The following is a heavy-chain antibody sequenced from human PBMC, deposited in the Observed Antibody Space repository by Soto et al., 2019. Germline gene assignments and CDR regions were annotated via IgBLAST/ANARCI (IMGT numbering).Heavy chain of an antibody. Sequence: ASVKVSCKASGYTFTSYGISWVRQAPGQGLEWMGWINPNNGGTKYAHKFQGWVTMTRDTSIKTAYMELSRLTSVDTAVYYCSRESGGATATLDYYYFYMDVWGKGTTVTVSS. CDR2: INPNNGGT. CDR3: SRESGGATATLDYYYFYMDV. D-gene: IGHD5-12*01. V-gene: IGHV1-2*04. CDR1: GYTFTSYG. J-gene: IGHJ6*03.